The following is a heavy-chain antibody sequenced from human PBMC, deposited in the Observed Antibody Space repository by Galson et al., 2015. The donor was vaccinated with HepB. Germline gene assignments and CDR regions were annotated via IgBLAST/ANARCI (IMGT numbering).Heavy chain of an antibody. D-gene: IGHD3-9*01. Sequence: SLRLSCAASGFTFGDYAMSWFRQAPGKGLEWVGFIRSKAYGGTTEYAASVKGRFTISRDDSKSIAYLQMNSLKTEDTAVYYCTTYYDILTGYYPIDYWGQGTLVTVSS. CDR3: TTYYDILTGYYPIDY. CDR1: GFTFGDYA. CDR2: IRSKAYGGTT. V-gene: IGHV3-49*03. J-gene: IGHJ4*02.